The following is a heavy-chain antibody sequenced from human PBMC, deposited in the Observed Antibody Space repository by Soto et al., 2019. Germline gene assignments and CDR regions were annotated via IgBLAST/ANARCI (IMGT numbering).Heavy chain of an antibody. CDR2: IVVGSGNT. J-gene: IGHJ6*03. Sequence: ASVKVSCKASGFTFTSSAMQWVRQARGQRLEWIGWIVVGSGNTNYAQKFQERVTITRDMSTSTAYMELSSLRSEDTAVYYCAADLPEYSGYDLPPDYYYMDVWGKGTTVTVSS. D-gene: IGHD5-12*01. CDR3: AADLPEYSGYDLPPDYYYMDV. CDR1: GFTFTSSA. V-gene: IGHV1-58*02.